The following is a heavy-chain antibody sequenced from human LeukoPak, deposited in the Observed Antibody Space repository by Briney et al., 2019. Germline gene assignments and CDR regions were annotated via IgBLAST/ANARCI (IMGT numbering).Heavy chain of an antibody. CDR3: ARGNSGYEWVGAAY. D-gene: IGHD5-12*01. V-gene: IGHV1-2*06. J-gene: IGHJ4*02. Sequence: ASVKVSCKASGYTFTGYHMHWVRQAPGQGLEWMGRINPNSGGTERAQKFHGRFTMTRDTSTGTAYMELSRLKSDDTAMYYCARGNSGYEWVGAAYWGQGTLVTVSS. CDR1: GYTFTGYH. CDR2: INPNSGGT.